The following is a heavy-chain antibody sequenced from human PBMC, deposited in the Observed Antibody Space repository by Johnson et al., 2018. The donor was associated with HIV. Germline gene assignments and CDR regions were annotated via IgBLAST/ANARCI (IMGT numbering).Heavy chain of an antibody. D-gene: IGHD6-13*01. V-gene: IGHV3-30*02. J-gene: IGHJ3*02. CDR1: GFTFSSYG. CDR2: IRYDGSNK. CDR3: ARSGGYPNAFDI. Sequence: QMLLVESGGGVVQPGGSLRLSCVASGFTFSSYGMHWVRQAPGKGLEWVAFIRYDGSNKHYADSVKGRFTISRDNSKNSLFLQMNSLRVEDTAVYYCARSGGYPNAFDIWGQGTMVTVSS.